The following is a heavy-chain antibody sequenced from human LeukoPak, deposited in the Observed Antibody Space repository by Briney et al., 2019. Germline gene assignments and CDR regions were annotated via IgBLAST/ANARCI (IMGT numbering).Heavy chain of an antibody. D-gene: IGHD3-3*01. J-gene: IGHJ4*02. CDR3: ARALGGIFGVVFDY. V-gene: IGHV1-69*05. CDR1: GYTFTGYY. CDR2: IIPIFGTA. Sequence: SVKVSCKASGYTFTGYYMHWVRQAPGQGLEWMGGIIPIFGTANYAQKFQGRVTITTDESTSTAYMELSSLRSEGTAVYYCARALGGIFGVVFDYWGQGTLVTVSS.